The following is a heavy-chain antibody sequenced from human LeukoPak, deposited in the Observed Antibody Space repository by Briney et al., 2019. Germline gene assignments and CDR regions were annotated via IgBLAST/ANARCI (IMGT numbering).Heavy chain of an antibody. V-gene: IGHV1-18*01. CDR2: INAYNGNT. CDR1: GYTFTSYG. D-gene: IGHD2-2*02. J-gene: IGHJ5*02. CDR3: ARDSRGIYCSSTSCYKDRNWFDP. Sequence: ASVKVSCKASGYTFTSYGISWVRQPPGQGLEWMGWINAYNGNTNYAQKLQGRVTMTTDTSTSTAYMELRSLRSDDTAVYYCARDSRGIYCSSTSCYKDRNWFDPWGQGTLVTVSS.